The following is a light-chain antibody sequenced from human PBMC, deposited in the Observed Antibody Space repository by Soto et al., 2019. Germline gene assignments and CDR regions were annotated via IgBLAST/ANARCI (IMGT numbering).Light chain of an antibody. CDR3: SSYTGSSTRYV. V-gene: IGLV2-14*01. CDR1: SSDVGGYNF. J-gene: IGLJ1*01. Sequence: QSVLTQPASVSGSPGQSITISCTGTSSDVGGYNFVSWYQQYPGKAPKLMIYEVSNRPSGVSNRFSGSKSDNTASLTISGLQAEDESDYYCSSYTGSSTRYVFGTGTKVTVL. CDR2: EVS.